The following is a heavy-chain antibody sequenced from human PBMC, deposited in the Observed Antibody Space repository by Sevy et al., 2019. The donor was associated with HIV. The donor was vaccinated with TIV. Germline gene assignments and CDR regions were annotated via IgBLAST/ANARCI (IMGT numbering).Heavy chain of an antibody. D-gene: IGHD2-8*02. V-gene: IGHV3-30*02. CDR1: GFTFSNHG. J-gene: IGHJ3*02. Sequence: GGCLRLSCAASGFTFSNHGMHWVRQAPGKGLEWVAFIRYDGSNEYYGDSMKGRFTISRDNSKDTLYLQMNSLRPEDTAVYFCAKDRKVLLVVYAIPFDVFDIWGHGTMVTVSS. CDR2: IRYDGSNE. CDR3: AKDRKVLLVVYAIPFDVFDI.